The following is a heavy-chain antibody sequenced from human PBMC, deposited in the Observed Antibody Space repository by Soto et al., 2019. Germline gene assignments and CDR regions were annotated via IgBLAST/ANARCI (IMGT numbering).Heavy chain of an antibody. CDR2: INHSGST. CDR1: GGSFSGYY. V-gene: IGHV4-34*01. D-gene: IGHD3-9*01. CDR3: ARSIYDILTGYYNDY. J-gene: IGHJ4*02. Sequence: SETLSLTCAVYGGSFSGYYWSWIRQPPGKGLEWIGEINHSGSTNYNPSLKSRVTISVDTSKNQFSLKLSSVTAADTAVYYCARSIYDILTGYYNDYWGQGTLVTVFS.